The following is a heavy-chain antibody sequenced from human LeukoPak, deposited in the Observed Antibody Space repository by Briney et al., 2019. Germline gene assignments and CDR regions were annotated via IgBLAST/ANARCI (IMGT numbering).Heavy chain of an antibody. Sequence: SETLSLTCTVSGGSISSYYWSWIRQPPGKGLEWIGYIYYSGSTNYNPSLKSRATISVDTSKNQFSLKLSSVTAADTAVYYCARDMSVRGSYDAFDIWGQGTMVTVSS. V-gene: IGHV4-59*01. J-gene: IGHJ3*02. CDR2: IYYSGST. CDR1: GGSISSYY. D-gene: IGHD1-26*01. CDR3: ARDMSVRGSYDAFDI.